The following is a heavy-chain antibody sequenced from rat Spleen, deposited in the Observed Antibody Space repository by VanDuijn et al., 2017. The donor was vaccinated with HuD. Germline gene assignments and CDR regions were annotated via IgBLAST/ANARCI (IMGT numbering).Heavy chain of an antibody. J-gene: IGHJ2*01. CDR1: GFTFSSFA. CDR3: AKRGSSNNIGTTEY. Sequence: EVQLVESGGGLVQPGRSLKLSCAASGFTFSSFAMAWVRQAPKKGLEWVATITSGGSNTYYPDSVKGRFTISRDNAKSTLYLQMDSLRSEDTATYYCAKRGSSNNIGTTEYWGQGVMVTVSS. V-gene: IGHV5-25*01. D-gene: IGHD1-5*01. CDR2: ITSGGSNT.